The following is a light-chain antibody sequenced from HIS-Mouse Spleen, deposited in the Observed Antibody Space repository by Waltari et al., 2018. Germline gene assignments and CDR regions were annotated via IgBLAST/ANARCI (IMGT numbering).Light chain of an antibody. J-gene: IGLJ2*01. Sequence: QSALTQPASVSGSPGQSITISCTGTSSDVGGYNYVSWYQQHPGKAPKLMIYDVSNGPSGVSTRSSGSKSGNTASLTISGLQAEDEADYYCSSYTSSSTLVFGGGTKLTVL. V-gene: IGLV2-14*03. CDR1: SSDVGGYNY. CDR2: DVS. CDR3: SSYTSSSTLV.